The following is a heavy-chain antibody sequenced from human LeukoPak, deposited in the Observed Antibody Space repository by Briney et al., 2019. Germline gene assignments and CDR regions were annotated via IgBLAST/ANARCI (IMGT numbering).Heavy chain of an antibody. Sequence: GGSLRLSCAASGFTFSSYAMNWVRQAPGKGLEWVSGISGNGDSIYYGDSVKGRFTISRDNSKSTLYLQMNSLRAEDTAVYYCAKDYSIAVAGSLDYWGQGTLVTVSS. CDR2: ISGNGDSI. V-gene: IGHV3-23*01. D-gene: IGHD6-19*01. CDR3: AKDYSIAVAGSLDY. CDR1: GFTFSSYA. J-gene: IGHJ4*02.